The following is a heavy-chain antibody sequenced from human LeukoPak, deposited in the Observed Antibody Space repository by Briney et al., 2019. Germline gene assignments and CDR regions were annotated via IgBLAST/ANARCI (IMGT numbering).Heavy chain of an antibody. Sequence: SETLPLTCAVYGGSFSGYYWSWIRQPPGMGLEWIGTIDHSGSTNYNSSLESRVTISVDTSKNQFSLKLISVTAADSAVYYCARGHPPGYWGQGTLVTVSS. V-gene: IGHV4-34*01. CDR3: ARGHPPGY. CDR2: IDHSGST. J-gene: IGHJ4*02. CDR1: GGSFSGYY.